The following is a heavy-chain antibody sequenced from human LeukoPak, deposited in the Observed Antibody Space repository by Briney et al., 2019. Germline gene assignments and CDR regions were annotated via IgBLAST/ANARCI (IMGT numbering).Heavy chain of an antibody. D-gene: IGHD6-19*01. CDR2: ISSNGGST. V-gene: IGHV3-64*01. CDR3: ARDPRRKYSSGWTFFDY. J-gene: IGHJ4*02. Sequence: GGSLRLSCAASGFTFSSYAMHWVRQAPGKGLEYVSAISSNGGSTYYANSVKGRFTISRDNSKNTLYLQMGSLRAEDMAVYYCARDPRRKYSSGWTFFDYWGQGTLVTVSS. CDR1: GFTFSSYA.